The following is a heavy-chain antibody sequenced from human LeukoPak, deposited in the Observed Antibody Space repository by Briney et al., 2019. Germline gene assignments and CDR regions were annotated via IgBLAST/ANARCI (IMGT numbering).Heavy chain of an antibody. CDR3: ARYDSSIAARPSDY. D-gene: IGHD6-6*01. CDR2: ISAYNGNT. Sequence: GASVKVSCKASGYTFTSYGISWVRQAPGQGLEWMGWISAYNGNTNYAQKLQGRVTMTTDTSTSTAYMELRSLRSDDTAAYYCARYDSSIAARPSDYWGQGTLVTVSS. V-gene: IGHV1-18*01. CDR1: GYTFTSYG. J-gene: IGHJ4*02.